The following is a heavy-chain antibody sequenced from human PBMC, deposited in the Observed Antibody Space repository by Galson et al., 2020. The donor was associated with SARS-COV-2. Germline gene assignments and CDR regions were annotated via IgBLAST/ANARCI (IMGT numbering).Heavy chain of an antibody. Sequence: GGSLRLSCAASGFTFSNAWMRWVRQAPGKGLAWVGRVKSTTDGGTTDYDAPVKGRFIISRDDSKNTLYLRMDSLKTEDTAVYYCTWTTVTLQWDFWGQGTQVTVSS. D-gene: IGHD4-17*01. CDR2: VKSTTDGGTT. CDR3: TWTTVTLQWDF. J-gene: IGHJ4*02. V-gene: IGHV3-15*01. CDR1: GFTFSNAW.